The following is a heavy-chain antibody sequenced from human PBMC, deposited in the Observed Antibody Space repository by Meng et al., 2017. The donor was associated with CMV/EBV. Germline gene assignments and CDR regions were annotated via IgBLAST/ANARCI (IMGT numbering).Heavy chain of an antibody. CDR1: GFTFSSYA. D-gene: IGHD4-23*01. CDR2: IYSGGITT. J-gene: IGHJ4*02. Sequence: GESLKISCAASGFTFSSYAMSWVRQSPGKGLEWVSVIYSGGITTYYADSVKGRFTISRDNSKNTLYLQMNSLRAEDTPVYYCAKDPTVGFGYWGQGTLVTVSS. CDR3: AKDPTVGFGY. V-gene: IGHV3-23*03.